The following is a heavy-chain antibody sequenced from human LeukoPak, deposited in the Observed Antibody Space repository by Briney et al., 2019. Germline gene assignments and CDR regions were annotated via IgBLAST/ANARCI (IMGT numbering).Heavy chain of an antibody. CDR1: GFIFSSNW. CDR2: IKPDGSET. D-gene: IGHD6-19*01. CDR3: ATAVSVAGDS. J-gene: IGHJ5*01. Sequence: GGSLRLSCAASGFIFSSNWMSWFRQAPGKGLEWVAHIKPDGSETYYVDSVKGRFTISRDNAKNSVYLQMYSLRVDDTAVYYCATAVSVAGDSWGQGTRVTVSS. V-gene: IGHV3-7*01.